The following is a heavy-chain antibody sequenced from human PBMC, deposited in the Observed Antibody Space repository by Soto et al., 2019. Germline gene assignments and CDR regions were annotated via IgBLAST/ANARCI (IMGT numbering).Heavy chain of an antibody. CDR1: GFTFSSYA. D-gene: IGHD5-12*01. CDR2: ISGSGGST. J-gene: IGHJ3*02. CDR3: AKDRWLRNDAFDI. Sequence: EVQLLESGGGLVQPGGSLRLSCAASGFTFSSYAMSWVRQAPGKGLEWVSAISGSGGSTYYADSVKGRFTISRDNSKNTLYLHMNSLRAEDTAVYYCAKDRWLRNDAFDIWGQGTMVTVSS. V-gene: IGHV3-23*01.